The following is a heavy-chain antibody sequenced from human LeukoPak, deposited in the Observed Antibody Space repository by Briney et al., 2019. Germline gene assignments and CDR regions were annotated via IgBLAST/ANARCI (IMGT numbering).Heavy chain of an antibody. V-gene: IGHV3-33*01. CDR1: GFTVSSYG. D-gene: IGHD3-9*01. J-gene: IGHJ4*02. Sequence: PGGSLRLSCAAAGFTVSSYGMGWVRQAAGKGRGWVGGIWKEGSNKYYADSVTRRFTISTGNSKNTLYLQMNSLRAEDTAVYYCARDSAFYGFADILTGYCGMGDYWGQGTLVTVSS. CDR3: ARDSAFYGFADILTGYCGMGDY. CDR2: IWKEGSNK.